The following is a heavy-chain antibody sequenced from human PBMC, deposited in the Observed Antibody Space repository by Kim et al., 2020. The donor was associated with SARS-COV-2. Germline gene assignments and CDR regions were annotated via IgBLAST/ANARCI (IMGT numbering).Heavy chain of an antibody. V-gene: IGHV1-3*01. Sequence: EWRGWIDAGNGNTKYSPRFQGRVTITWDTSASTAYMDLSSLRSEDTAVYYCARAGYSYGYEVYYFDYWGQGTLVTVSS. J-gene: IGHJ4*02. CDR3: ARAGYSYGYEVYYFDY. D-gene: IGHD5-18*01. CDR2: IDAGNGNT.